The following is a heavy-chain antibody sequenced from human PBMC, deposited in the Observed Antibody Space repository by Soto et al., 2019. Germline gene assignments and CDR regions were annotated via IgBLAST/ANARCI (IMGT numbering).Heavy chain of an antibody. CDR3: ATPRYCRGGRCPWSYYGMDV. Sequence: PGGSLRLSCAASGFTFSSYSMNWVRQAPGKGLEWVSSISSSSSYIYYADSVKGRFTISRDNAKNSLYLQMNSLRAEDTAVYYCATPRYCRGGRCPWSYYGMDVWGQGTTVTVSS. CDR2: ISSSSSYI. V-gene: IGHV3-21*01. CDR1: GFTFSSYS. D-gene: IGHD2-15*01. J-gene: IGHJ6*02.